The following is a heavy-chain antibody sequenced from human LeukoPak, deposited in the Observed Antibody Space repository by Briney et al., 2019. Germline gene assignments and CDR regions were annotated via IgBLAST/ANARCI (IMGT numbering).Heavy chain of an antibody. Sequence: SVKVSCKASGGTFSSYDISWVRQAPGQGLEWMGGIIPIFGTANYAQKFQGRVTITADESTSTAYMELSSLRSEDTAVYYCAREAPYCGGDCYSHFDYWGQGTLVTVSS. CDR3: AREAPYCGGDCYSHFDY. J-gene: IGHJ4*02. V-gene: IGHV1-69*01. D-gene: IGHD2-21*01. CDR2: IIPIFGTA. CDR1: GGTFSSYD.